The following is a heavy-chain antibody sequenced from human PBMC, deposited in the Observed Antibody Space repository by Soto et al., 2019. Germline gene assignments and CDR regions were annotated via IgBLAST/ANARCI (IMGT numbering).Heavy chain of an antibody. V-gene: IGHV4-31*03. D-gene: IGHD3-22*01. CDR3: AREIYDSSGYDDAFDI. Sequence: PSETLSLTCTVSGGSISSGGYYWSWIRQHPGKGLEWIGCIYYSGSTYYNPSLKSRVTISVDTSKNQFSLKLSSVTAADTAVYYCAREIYDSSGYDDAFDIWGQGTMVTVSS. CDR2: IYYSGST. CDR1: GGSISSGGYY. J-gene: IGHJ3*02.